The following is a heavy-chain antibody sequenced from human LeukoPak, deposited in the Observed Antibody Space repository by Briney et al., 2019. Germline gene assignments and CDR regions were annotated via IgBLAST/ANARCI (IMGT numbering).Heavy chain of an antibody. V-gene: IGHV4-38-2*01. CDR3: ARCSSSGWYGSFDY. J-gene: IGHJ4*02. CDR2: IYHSGST. Sequence: SETLSLTCAVSGYSISSGYYWGWIRQPPGKGLEWIGSIYHSGSTYYNPSLKSRVTISVDTSKNQFSLKLSSVTAADTAVYYCARCSSSGWYGSFDYWGQGTLVTVSS. CDR1: GYSISSGYY. D-gene: IGHD6-19*01.